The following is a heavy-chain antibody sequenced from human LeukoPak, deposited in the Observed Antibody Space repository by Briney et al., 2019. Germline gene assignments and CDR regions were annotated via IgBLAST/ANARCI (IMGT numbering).Heavy chain of an antibody. D-gene: IGHD1-26*01. Sequence: ASVKVSCKASGYTFTGYYMHWVRQAPGQGLEWMGWINPNSGGTNYAQKFQGRVTMTRDTSISTAYMELSRLRSDDTAVYYCARDSKLAGGDYNYYYMDVWGKGTTVTISS. CDR1: GYTFTGYY. CDR3: ARDSKLAGGDYNYYYMDV. V-gene: IGHV1-2*02. J-gene: IGHJ6*03. CDR2: INPNSGGT.